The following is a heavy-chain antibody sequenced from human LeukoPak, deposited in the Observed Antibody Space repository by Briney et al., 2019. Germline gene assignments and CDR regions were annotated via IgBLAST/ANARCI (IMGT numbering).Heavy chain of an antibody. Sequence: SETPSLTCTVSGGSISNYYWSWIRQPAGKGLEWIGRIYTSGSTNYNPSLKSRVTMSLDTSKNQFSLKLSSVTAADTAVYYCARVYDWDDGTFNIWGQGTMVTVSS. V-gene: IGHV4-4*07. CDR1: GGSISNYY. J-gene: IGHJ3*02. CDR3: ARVYDWDDGTFNI. D-gene: IGHD1-20*01. CDR2: IYTSGST.